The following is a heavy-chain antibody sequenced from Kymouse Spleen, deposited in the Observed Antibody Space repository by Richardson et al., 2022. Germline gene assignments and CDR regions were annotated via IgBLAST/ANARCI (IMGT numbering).Heavy chain of an antibody. Sequence: EVQLVESGGGLVQPGRSLRLSCAASGFTFDDYAMHWVRQAPGKGLEWVSGISWNSGSIGYADSVKGRFTISRDNAKNSLYLQMNSLRAEDTALYYCAKDHIVVVPAAMRTTGAREPWSPSPQ. D-gene: IGHD2-2*02. CDR2: ISWNSGSI. J-gene: IGHJ4*02. CDR3: AKDHIVVVPAAMRTT. CDR1: GFTFDDYA. V-gene: IGHV3-9*01.